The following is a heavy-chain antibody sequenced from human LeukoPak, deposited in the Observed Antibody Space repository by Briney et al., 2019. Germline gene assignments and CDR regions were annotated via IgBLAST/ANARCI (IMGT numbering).Heavy chain of an antibody. CDR3: ARENHYYGSGSYFHY. V-gene: IGHV4-39*07. Sequence: SETLSLTCTVSGGSLSSSSYYWGWIRQPPGKGLEWIGSIYYSGSTYYNPSLKSRVTISVVTSKNQFSLKLSSVTAADTAVYYCARENHYYGSGSYFHYWGQGTLVTVSS. D-gene: IGHD3-10*01. J-gene: IGHJ4*02. CDR2: IYYSGST. CDR1: GGSLSSSSYY.